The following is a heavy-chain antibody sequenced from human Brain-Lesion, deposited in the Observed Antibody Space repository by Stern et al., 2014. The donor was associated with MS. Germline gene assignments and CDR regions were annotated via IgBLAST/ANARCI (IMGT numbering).Heavy chain of an antibody. Sequence: QVQLVESGPGLVKPSQTLSLSCTVSGGSISSGGYYWSWLRQPAGKGLVWVGRIFNSGSTSYNPSLKSRGTNSIDTSKKQLSPRLNSRTAADTAVYYCARGRVVPGFQYYATDVWGQGTTVIVSS. CDR3: ARGRVVPGFQYYATDV. V-gene: IGHV4-61*02. J-gene: IGHJ6*02. CDR2: IFNSGST. CDR1: GGSISSGGYY. D-gene: IGHD2-2*01.